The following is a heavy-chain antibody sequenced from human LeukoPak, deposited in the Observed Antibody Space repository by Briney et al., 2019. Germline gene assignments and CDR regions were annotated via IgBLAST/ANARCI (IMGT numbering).Heavy chain of an antibody. CDR1: GYIFTGYY. J-gene: IGHJ4*02. V-gene: IGHV1-2*02. Sequence: ASVKVSCKASGYIFTGYYMHWVRQAPGQGLEWMGWINPNSGDTNYAQKFQGRVTMTRDTSISTAYMELSRLRSDDTAVYYCTYIAGSGAHYWGQGTLVTVSS. CDR3: TYIAGSGAHY. CDR2: INPNSGDT. D-gene: IGHD3-10*01.